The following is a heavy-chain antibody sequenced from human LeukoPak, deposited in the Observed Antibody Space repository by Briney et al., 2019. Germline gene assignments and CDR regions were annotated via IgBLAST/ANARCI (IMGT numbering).Heavy chain of an antibody. CDR2: IYSGGST. V-gene: IGHV3-53*01. J-gene: IGHJ5*02. CDR3: ARGGRYFDWLLSGSGWFDP. D-gene: IGHD3-9*01. CDR1: GFTVSSNY. Sequence: PGGSLRLSCAASGFTVSSNYMSWVRQAPGKGLEWVSVIYSGGSTYYADSVKGRFTISRDNSKNTLYLQMNSRRAEDTAVYYCARGGRYFDWLLSGSGWFDPWGQGTLVTVSS.